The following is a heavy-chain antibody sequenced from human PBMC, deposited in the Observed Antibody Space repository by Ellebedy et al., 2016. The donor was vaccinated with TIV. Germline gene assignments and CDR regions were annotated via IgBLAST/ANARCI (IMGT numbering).Heavy chain of an antibody. J-gene: IGHJ3*02. CDR1: GGSFSGYY. V-gene: IGHV4-34*01. D-gene: IGHD3-22*01. CDR3: ARGRGYYYDSSGYYRRSDAFDI. CDR2: INHSGST. Sequence: MPSETLSLTCAVYGGSFSGYYWSWIRQPPGKGLEWIGEINHSGSTNYNPSLKSRVTISVDTSKNQFSLKLSSVTAADTAVYYCARGRGYYYDSSGYYRRSDAFDIWGQGTMVTVSS.